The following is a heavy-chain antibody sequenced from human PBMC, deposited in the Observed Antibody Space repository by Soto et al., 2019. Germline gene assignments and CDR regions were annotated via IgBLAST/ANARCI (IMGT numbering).Heavy chain of an antibody. D-gene: IGHD6-6*01. V-gene: IGHV3-21*01. J-gene: IGHJ6*02. CDR3: ARNESSNIYGMDV. Sequence: GSLTLSCAASGFTFSSYSMNWVRQAPGKGLEWVSSISSSSFSINYADSVKGRFSISRDNAQNSLHLQMSNLRAEDTAVYYCARNESSNIYGMDVWGQGTTVTVSS. CDR2: ISSSSFSI. CDR1: GFTFSSYS.